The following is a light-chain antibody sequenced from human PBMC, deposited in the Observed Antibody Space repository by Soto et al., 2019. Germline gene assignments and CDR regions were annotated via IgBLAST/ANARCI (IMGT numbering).Light chain of an antibody. Sequence: EIVMTQSPATLSVSPGEGATLSCRASQSVRSNLAWYQLRPGQAPRLLFYAASTRATGIPARFSGSGSGTDLTLTISSLQSEDFAVYYCQQYNNWPITFGQGTRLEIK. CDR2: AAS. V-gene: IGKV3D-15*01. CDR3: QQYNNWPIT. J-gene: IGKJ5*01. CDR1: QSVRSN.